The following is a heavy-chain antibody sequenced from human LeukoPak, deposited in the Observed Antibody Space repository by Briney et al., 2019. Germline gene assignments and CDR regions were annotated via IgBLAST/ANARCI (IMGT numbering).Heavy chain of an antibody. V-gene: IGHV4-34*01. D-gene: IGHD6-19*01. CDR2: INHSGST. J-gene: IGHJ4*02. Sequence: KPSETLSLTCAVYGGSFSGYYWSWIRQPPGKGLEWIGEINHSGSTNYNPSLKSRVTISVDTSKNQFSLKLTSVTAADTAVYYCARLERQWPTFRYYFEYWGQGTMVTVSS. CDR1: GGSFSGYY. CDR3: ARLERQWPTFRYYFEY.